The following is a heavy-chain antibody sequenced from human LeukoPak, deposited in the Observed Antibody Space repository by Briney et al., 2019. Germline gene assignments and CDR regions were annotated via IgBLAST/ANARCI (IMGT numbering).Heavy chain of an antibody. CDR3: ARDGSIAAAGGYYYYMDV. CDR2: ISWNSGSI. Sequence: GGSLRLSCAASGFTFDDYAMHWVREAPGKGLEWVSGISWNSGSIGYADSVKGRFTISRDNSKNTLYLQMNSLRAEDTAVYYCARDGSIAAAGGYYYYMDVWGKGTSVTVSS. D-gene: IGHD6-13*01. J-gene: IGHJ6*03. CDR1: GFTFDDYA. V-gene: IGHV3-9*01.